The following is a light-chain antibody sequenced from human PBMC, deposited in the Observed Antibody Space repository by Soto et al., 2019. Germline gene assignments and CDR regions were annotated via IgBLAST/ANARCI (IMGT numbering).Light chain of an antibody. CDR1: SSNIGAVSD. Sequence: QSVLTRPPSVSGAPGQRVTISCTGSSSNIGAVSDVHWYQQLPGTAPKLLIYGNNNRPTGVPDRFSGSKSGASASLAITGLQAEDEADYYCQSSDSSLSGSVFGTGTKVTVL. J-gene: IGLJ1*01. CDR2: GNN. CDR3: QSSDSSLSGSV. V-gene: IGLV1-40*01.